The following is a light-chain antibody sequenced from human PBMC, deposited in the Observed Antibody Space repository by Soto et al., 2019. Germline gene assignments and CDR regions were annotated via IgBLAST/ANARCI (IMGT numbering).Light chain of an antibody. V-gene: IGLV1-44*01. CDR3: AAWDGSLNNVL. Sequence: QSVLTQPPSASGTPGQRVSISCSGSGSSIGTNTVNWYRQLPGTAPKLLIYANNQRPSGVPDRFSGSKSGTSASLAIIGLQSEDEAEYYCAAWDGSLNNVLFGGGTKLTVL. J-gene: IGLJ2*01. CDR1: GSSIGTNT. CDR2: ANN.